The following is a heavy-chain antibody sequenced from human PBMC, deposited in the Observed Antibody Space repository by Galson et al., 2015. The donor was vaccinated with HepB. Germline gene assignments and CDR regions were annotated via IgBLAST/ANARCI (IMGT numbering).Heavy chain of an antibody. Sequence: SLRLSCAASGFTFSSYSMNWVRQAPGKGLEWVSSISSSSSYIYYADSVKGRFAISRDNAKNSLYLQMNSLRAEDTAVYYCARDYNDSSGYYYWGQGTLVTVSS. J-gene: IGHJ4*02. CDR3: ARDYNDSSGYYY. CDR2: ISSSSSYI. V-gene: IGHV3-21*01. CDR1: GFTFSSYS. D-gene: IGHD3-22*01.